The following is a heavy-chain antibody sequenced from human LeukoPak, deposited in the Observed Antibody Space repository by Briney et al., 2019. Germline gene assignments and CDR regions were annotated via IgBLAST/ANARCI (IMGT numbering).Heavy chain of an antibody. J-gene: IGHJ4*02. CDR2: IYHSGST. D-gene: IGHD2-2*01. V-gene: IGHV4-59*01. Sequence: SETLSLTCTVSGVCISTYYWNWIRQPPGKGLEWIGYIYHSGSTNYNPSLQSRVTISVDTSKNQFSLKLSSVTAADTAVYYCARFGGCSSTSCYPPDLPDYWGQGTLVTVSS. CDR1: GVCISTYY. CDR3: ARFGGCSSTSCYPPDLPDY.